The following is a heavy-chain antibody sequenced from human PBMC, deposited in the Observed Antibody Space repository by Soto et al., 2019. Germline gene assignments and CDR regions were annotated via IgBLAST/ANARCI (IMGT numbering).Heavy chain of an antibody. V-gene: IGHV5-51*01. CDR3: ARGYFDSGHGYDL. D-gene: IGHD3-10*01. Sequence: PGESLKISCKGPGHLFNNHWIGWVRQTPGKGLEWLGLIFTRDSETKTSPSFQGNVSLSVDNSINTVYLQWTSLKTTDTGIYFCARGYFDSGHGYDLWGKGTLVTVSS. CDR2: IFTRDSET. CDR1: GHLFNNHW. J-gene: IGHJ5*02.